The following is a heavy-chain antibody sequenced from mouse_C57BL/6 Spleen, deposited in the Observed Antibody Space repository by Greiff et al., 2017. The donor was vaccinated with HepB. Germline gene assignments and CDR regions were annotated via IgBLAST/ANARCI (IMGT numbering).Heavy chain of an antibody. D-gene: IGHD4-1*01. CDR2: ISYDGSN. V-gene: IGHV3-6*01. CDR1: GYSITSGYY. J-gene: IGHJ1*03. CDR3: AKEGNWDWYFDV. Sequence: EVQLQESGPGLVKPSQSLSLTCSVTGYSITSGYYWNWIRQFPGNKLEWMGYISYDGSNNYNPSLKNRISITRDTSKNQFFLKLNSVTPEDTATYYCAKEGNWDWYFDVWGTGTTVTVSS.